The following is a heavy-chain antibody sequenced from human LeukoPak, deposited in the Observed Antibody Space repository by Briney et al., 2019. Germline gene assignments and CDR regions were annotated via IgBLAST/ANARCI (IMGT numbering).Heavy chain of an antibody. CDR3: ARDVVGNNWFDP. V-gene: IGHV4-59*01. Sequence: SETLSLTCTASGGSITNYYWSWIRQPPGKGLEWIGYIYYSGSTNHNPSLKSRVTISVDASTSQFSLKLDSVTAADTAVYYCARDVVGNNWFDPWGQGTLVTVSS. CDR1: GGSITNYY. CDR2: IYYSGST. J-gene: IGHJ5*02. D-gene: IGHD2-15*01.